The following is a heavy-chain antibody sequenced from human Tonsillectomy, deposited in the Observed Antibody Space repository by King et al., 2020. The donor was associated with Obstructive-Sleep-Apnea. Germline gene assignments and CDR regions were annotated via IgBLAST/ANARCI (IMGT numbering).Heavy chain of an antibody. CDR1: GGSITSGGYS. Sequence: MQLQESGSGLVKPSQTLSLTCAVSGGSITSGGYSWSWIRQPPGKGLEWIGYIYHSGSTYYNPSLKSRVTISVDRSKNQFSLKLNSVTAADTAVYYCARDSSTWFNSGGHQNWFDPWGQGTLVTVSS. CDR3: ARDSSTWFNSGGHQNWFDP. J-gene: IGHJ5*02. D-gene: IGHD6-13*01. CDR2: IYHSGST. V-gene: IGHV4-30-2*01.